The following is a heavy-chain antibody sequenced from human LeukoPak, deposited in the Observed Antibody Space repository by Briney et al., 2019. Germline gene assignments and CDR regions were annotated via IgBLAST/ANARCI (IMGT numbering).Heavy chain of an antibody. V-gene: IGHV1-46*01. D-gene: IGHD1-26*01. CDR2: INPSGGST. CDR3: ARSVGATTSDFQH. Sequence: ASVKVSCKASGYTFTSYYMHWVRQAPGQGLEWMGIINPSGGSTSYAQKFQGRVTMTRDTSTSTVYMELSSLRSEDTAVYYRARSVGATTSDFQHWGQGTLVTVSS. CDR1: GYTFTSYY. J-gene: IGHJ1*01.